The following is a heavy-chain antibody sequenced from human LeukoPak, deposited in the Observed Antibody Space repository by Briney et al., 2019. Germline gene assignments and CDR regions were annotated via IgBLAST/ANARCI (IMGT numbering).Heavy chain of an antibody. CDR3: ARATYDILTGYSGDAFDI. V-gene: IGHV4-34*01. CDR1: GGSFSGYY. Sequence: SETLSLTCAVYGGSFSGYYWSWIRQPPGKGLEWIREINHSGSTNYNPSLKSRVTISVDTSKNQFSLKLSSVTAADTAVYYCARATYDILTGYSGDAFDIWGQGTMVTVSS. CDR2: INHSGST. J-gene: IGHJ3*02. D-gene: IGHD3-9*01.